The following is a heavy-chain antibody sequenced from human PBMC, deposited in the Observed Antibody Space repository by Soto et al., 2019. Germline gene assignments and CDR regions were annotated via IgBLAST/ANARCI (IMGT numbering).Heavy chain of an antibody. CDR2: TYYRSKWYN. CDR3: ARERYGDYGRGTFDI. D-gene: IGHD4-17*01. V-gene: IGHV6-1*01. J-gene: IGHJ3*02. CDR1: GDSVSNNTTG. Sequence: SQTLSLTCAISGDSVSNNTTGWNWIRRSPSRGLEWLGRTYYRSKWYNDYAVSVKSRIIINPDTSKNQFSLQLSSVTPEDTAVYYCARERYGDYGRGTFDIWGQGTMVTVSS.